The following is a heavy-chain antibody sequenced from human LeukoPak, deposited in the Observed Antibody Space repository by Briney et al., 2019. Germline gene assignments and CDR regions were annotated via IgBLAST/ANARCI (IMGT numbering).Heavy chain of an antibody. V-gene: IGHV3-21*01. CDR1: GFTFSSYS. Sequence: TGGSLRLSCAASGFTFSSYSMNWVRQAPGKGLEWVSSISSSSSYIYYADSVKGRFTISRDNAKNSLYLQMNSLRAEDTAVYYCARGAHYYGSGSYFGYWGQGTLVTVSS. CDR3: ARGAHYYGSGSYFGY. J-gene: IGHJ4*02. D-gene: IGHD3-10*01. CDR2: ISSSSSYI.